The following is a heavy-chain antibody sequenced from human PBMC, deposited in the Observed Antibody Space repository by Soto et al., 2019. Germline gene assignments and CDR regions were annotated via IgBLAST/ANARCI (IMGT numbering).Heavy chain of an antibody. Sequence: QLQLVESGGGVVQPGRSLRLSCAASGFTFSNYILHWVRQAPGKGLEWVAFISYDGSNKDYADSMKGRFTISRDKSKNPLYLQLSSLRPEDTAVYYCAGGDTYYAMGVWGQGTTVPVPS. CDR3: AGGDTYYAMGV. J-gene: IGHJ6*02. CDR2: ISYDGSNK. V-gene: IGHV3-30-3*01. D-gene: IGHD5-18*01. CDR1: GFTFSNYI.